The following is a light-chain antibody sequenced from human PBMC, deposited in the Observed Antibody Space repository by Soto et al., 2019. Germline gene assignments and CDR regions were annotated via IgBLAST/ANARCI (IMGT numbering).Light chain of an antibody. J-gene: IGLJ3*02. CDR3: CSYAKRLWL. CDR2: EVS. V-gene: IGLV2-23*02. Sequence: QSALTQPASVSGSPGQSITISCTGSSSDVGVSNLVSWYQQHPGKAPKLIIYEVSQRPSGVSNRFSGSKSGNTASLTISGLQAGDGGDYYCCSYAKRLWLFGAGTKLTVL. CDR1: SSDVGVSNL.